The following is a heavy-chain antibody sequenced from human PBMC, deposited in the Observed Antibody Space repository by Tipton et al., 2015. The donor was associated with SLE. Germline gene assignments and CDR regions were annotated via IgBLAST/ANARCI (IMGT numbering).Heavy chain of an antibody. V-gene: IGHV4-59*12. CDR1: GASISTYY. CDR2: IYDSGST. J-gene: IGHJ4*02. CDR3: ARIHPYSGHGYFNF. Sequence: TLSLTCTVSGASISTYYWTWIRQSPGTGLEWIGHIYDSGSTNYNPSLNSRVTISLDTSKNQFSLNLRSLTAADTALYFCARIHPYSGHGYFNFWCQVTLLTVSA. D-gene: IGHD5-12*01.